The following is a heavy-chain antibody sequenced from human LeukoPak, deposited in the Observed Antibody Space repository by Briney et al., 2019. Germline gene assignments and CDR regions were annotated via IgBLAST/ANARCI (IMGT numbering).Heavy chain of an antibody. CDR1: GGSISSGGYY. Sequence: SETLSLTCTVSGGSISSGGYYWSWIRQPPGKGLEWIGYIYHSGSTYYNPSLKSRVTISVDRSKNQFSLKLSSVTAADTAVYYCASGCPPDYWGQGTLVTVSS. CDR3: ASGCPPDY. D-gene: IGHD1-26*01. V-gene: IGHV4-30-2*02. CDR2: IYHSGST. J-gene: IGHJ4*02.